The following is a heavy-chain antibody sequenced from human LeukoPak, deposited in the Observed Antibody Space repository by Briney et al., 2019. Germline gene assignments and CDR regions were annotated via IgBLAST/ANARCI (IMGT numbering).Heavy chain of an antibody. Sequence: ASVKVSCKASGYTFTSYYMHWVRQAPGKGLEWMGGFDPEDGETIYAQKFQGRVTMTEDTSTDTAYMELSSLRSEDTAVYYCATALVFWELPSQYNWFDPWGQGTLVTVSS. CDR2: FDPEDGET. D-gene: IGHD1-26*01. CDR1: GYTFTSYY. J-gene: IGHJ5*02. CDR3: ATALVFWELPSQYNWFDP. V-gene: IGHV1-24*01.